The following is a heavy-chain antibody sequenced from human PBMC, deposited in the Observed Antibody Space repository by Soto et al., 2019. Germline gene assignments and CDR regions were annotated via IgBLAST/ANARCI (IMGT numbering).Heavy chain of an antibody. D-gene: IGHD3-3*01. Sequence: TSETLSLTCTVSGGSISSYYWSWIRQPPGKGLEWIGYIYSSGSTNYNPSLKSRVTISVDTSKNQFSLKLSSVTAADTAVYYCARHVGGITIFGVVIASWFDPWGQGTLVTVSS. CDR3: ARHVGGITIFGVVIASWFDP. CDR2: IYSSGST. V-gene: IGHV4-59*08. J-gene: IGHJ5*02. CDR1: GGSISSYY.